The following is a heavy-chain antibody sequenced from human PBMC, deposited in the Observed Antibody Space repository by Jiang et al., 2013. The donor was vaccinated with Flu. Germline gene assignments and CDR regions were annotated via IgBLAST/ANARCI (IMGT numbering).Heavy chain of an antibody. CDR3: ARGAGEYYFDY. J-gene: IGHJ4*02. CDR2: TYYRSKWFN. D-gene: IGHD7-27*01. Sequence: QTLSLTCTISGDSVSSNSVAWNWIRQSPSRGLEWLGRTYYRSKWFNEYVVSLKSRITINPDTSKNQFSLHLNSVTPEDTAMYYCARGAGEYYFDYWGQGNPGHRLL. CDR1: GDSVSSNSVA. V-gene: IGHV6-1*01.